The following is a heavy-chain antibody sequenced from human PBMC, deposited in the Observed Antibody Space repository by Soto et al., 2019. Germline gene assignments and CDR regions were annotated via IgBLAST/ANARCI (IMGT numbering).Heavy chain of an antibody. CDR3: ARGVAAAGYYYYGMDV. J-gene: IGHJ6*02. D-gene: IGHD6-13*01. Sequence: GGSLRLSCAASGFTFSSYWMHWVRQAPGKGLVWVSRINSDGSSTSYADSVKGRFTISRDNAKNTLYLQMNSLRAEDTAVYYCARGVAAAGYYYYGMDVWGQGTTVTVSS. CDR2: INSDGSST. CDR1: GFTFSSYW. V-gene: IGHV3-74*01.